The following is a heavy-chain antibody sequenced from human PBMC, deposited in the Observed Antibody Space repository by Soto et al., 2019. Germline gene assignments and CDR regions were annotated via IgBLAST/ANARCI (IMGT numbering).Heavy chain of an antibody. J-gene: IGHJ5*02. V-gene: IGHV1-18*01. D-gene: IGHD2-21*02. CDR2: ISAYNGNT. CDR3: ARGVTDSPLT. Sequence: ASVKVSCKASGYTFASYAISWMRQAPGQGLEWMGWISAYNGNTNYEQKLQGRVTMTTDTSTTTAYMELRSLRSDDTAVYFCARGVTDSPLTWGQGTLVTVSS. CDR1: GYTFASYA.